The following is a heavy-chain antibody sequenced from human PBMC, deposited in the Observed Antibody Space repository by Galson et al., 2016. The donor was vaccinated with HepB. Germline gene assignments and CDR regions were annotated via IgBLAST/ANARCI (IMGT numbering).Heavy chain of an antibody. CDR3: AKGDGGYYLVVDS. J-gene: IGHJ4*02. CDR1: GFTFDDYA. D-gene: IGHD4-17*01. V-gene: IGHV3-43*02. Sequence: SLRLSCAASGFTFDDYAMHWVRQVPGKGLEWASLISGDGGGTYYADSVKGRFTISRDNSKTSLYLQMNTLRTEDTALYYCAKGDGGYYLVVDSWGQGTLVTVS. CDR2: ISGDGGGT.